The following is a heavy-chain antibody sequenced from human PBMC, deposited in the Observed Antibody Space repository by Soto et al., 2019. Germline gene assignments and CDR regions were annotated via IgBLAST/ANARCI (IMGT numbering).Heavy chain of an antibody. CDR1: VSFGPYY. D-gene: IGHD3-16*02. Sequence: QVQLQESGPGLVQPSETLSLTCVGVSFGPYYWSWIRQPPGKGLEWLGYIFSSEHFKYNPSLTSRLTISVDPSKNHVALRRTSVTAADTAVYYCAREGGGYRFDHWGQGTLVTVSS. CDR2: IFSSEHF. J-gene: IGHJ4*02. V-gene: IGHV4-59*01. CDR3: AREGGGYRFDH.